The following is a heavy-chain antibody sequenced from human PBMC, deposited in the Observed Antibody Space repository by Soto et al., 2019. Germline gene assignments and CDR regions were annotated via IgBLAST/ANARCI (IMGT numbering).Heavy chain of an antibody. CDR2: ISYDGSNK. CDR1: GFTFSSYG. Sequence: GGSLRLSCAASGFTFSSYGMHWVRQAPGKGLEWVAVISYDGSNKYYADSVKGRFTISRDNSKNMLYLQMTSLRAEDTAVYFCASGSNTAFDPWGQGTLVTVSS. J-gene: IGHJ5*02. V-gene: IGHV3-30*03. D-gene: IGHD2-21*02. CDR3: ASGSNTAFDP.